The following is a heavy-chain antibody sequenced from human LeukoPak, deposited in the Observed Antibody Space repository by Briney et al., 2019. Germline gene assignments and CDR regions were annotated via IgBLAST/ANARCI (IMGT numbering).Heavy chain of an antibody. CDR3: ARGHYYDSSGYFP. D-gene: IGHD3-22*01. CDR2: MNPNSGNT. Sequence: GASVKVSCKASGYTFTNYDINWVRQATGQGLEWMGWMNPNSGNTAYAQNFQGRVTLTRNTSISTAYMELSSLRSEDTAVYYCARGHYYDSSGYFPWGQGTLVTVSS. CDR1: GYTFTNYD. J-gene: IGHJ5*02. V-gene: IGHV1-8*03.